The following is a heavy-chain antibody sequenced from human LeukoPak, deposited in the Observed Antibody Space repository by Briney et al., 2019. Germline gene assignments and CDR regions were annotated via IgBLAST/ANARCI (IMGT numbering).Heavy chain of an antibody. CDR2: IYYSGNT. D-gene: IGHD2-2*01. J-gene: IGHJ4*02. Sequence: SETLSLTCTVSGGSISSGDYYWSWIRQSPGKGLEWIGYIYYSGNTYYNPSLKSRVTISVDTSKNQFSLKLSSVTAADTAVYYCARHCSSTSCYWGFDYWGQGTLVTVSS. CDR1: GGSISSGDYY. CDR3: ARHCSSTSCYWGFDY. V-gene: IGHV4-30-4*01.